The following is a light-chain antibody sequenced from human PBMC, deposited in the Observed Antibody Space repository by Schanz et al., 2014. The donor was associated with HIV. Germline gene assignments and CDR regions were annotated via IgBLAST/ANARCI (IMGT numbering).Light chain of an antibody. Sequence: QSALTQPASVSGSPGQSITISCTGTSSDVGTYYHVSWYQQHPGKAPKLMIYEGAKRPSGVSSRFSGSKSDNTASLTISRLQTEDEADYYCCSEAAHNTVVFGGGTKLTVL. CDR1: SSDVGTYYH. CDR2: EGA. J-gene: IGLJ2*01. CDR3: CSEAAHNTVV. V-gene: IGLV2-23*03.